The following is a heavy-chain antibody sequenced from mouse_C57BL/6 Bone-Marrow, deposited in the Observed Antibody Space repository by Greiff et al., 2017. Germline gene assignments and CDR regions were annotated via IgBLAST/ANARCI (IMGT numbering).Heavy chain of an antibody. V-gene: IGHV1-7*01. D-gene: IGHD1-1*01. CDR1: GYTFTSYW. J-gene: IGHJ1*03. CDR3: ARSDYYGSSYDWYYDV. CDR2: INPSSGYT. Sequence: VQLQQSGAELAKPGASVKLSCKASGYTFTSYWLHWVKQRPGQGLEWIGYINPSSGYTKYNQKFKDKATLTADKSSITAYMQLSSLTYEDSAVYYGARSDYYGSSYDWYYDVWGTGTTVTVSS.